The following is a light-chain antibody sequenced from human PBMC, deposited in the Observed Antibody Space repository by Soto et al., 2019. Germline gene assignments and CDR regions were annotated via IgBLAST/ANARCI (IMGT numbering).Light chain of an antibody. Sequence: VLTKSPGTLSLSPGERATLHCRASQAVSSILLAWYQQTPGQAPRLLMYGASSRATGIPDRFSGSGSGTDFTLIVSRLEPEDFAVYYCQQHGTSPIFGGGNKVEIK. CDR1: QAVSSIL. CDR2: GAS. J-gene: IGKJ4*01. V-gene: IGKV3-20*01. CDR3: QQHGTSPI.